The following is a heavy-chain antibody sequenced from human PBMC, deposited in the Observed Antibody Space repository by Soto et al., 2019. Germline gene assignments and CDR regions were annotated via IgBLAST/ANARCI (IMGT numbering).Heavy chain of an antibody. CDR2: INNDGDST. CDR1: GFTFSSYW. Sequence: EVQLVESGGGLFQPGGSLRLSCVASGFTFSSYWMHWVRQAPGKGLVWVSRINNDGDSTSYADSVKGRFTISRDNAKDTLYLQMNSLRAEDTAVYYYARDVQLQRFTCWGQGTLVTDSS. D-gene: IGHD5-18*01. V-gene: IGHV3-74*01. CDR3: ARDVQLQRFTC. J-gene: IGHJ4*02.